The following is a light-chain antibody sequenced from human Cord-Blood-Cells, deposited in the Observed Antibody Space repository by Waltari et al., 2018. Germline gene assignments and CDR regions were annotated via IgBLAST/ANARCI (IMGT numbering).Light chain of an antibody. CDR2: RNN. CDR1: RPNPASHY. CDR3: AAWDDSLSGWV. V-gene: IGLV1-47*01. J-gene: IGLJ3*02. Sequence: QSVLTQPPSASGTPGQRVTIPCSCSRPNPASHYVHWYQQLPGTAPKLLIYRNNQRPSGVPDRFSGSKSGTSASLAISGLRSEDEADYYCAAWDDSLSGWVFGGGTKLTVL.